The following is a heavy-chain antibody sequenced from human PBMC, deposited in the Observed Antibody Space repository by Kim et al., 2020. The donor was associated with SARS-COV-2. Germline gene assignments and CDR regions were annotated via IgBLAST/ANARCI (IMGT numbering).Heavy chain of an antibody. V-gene: IGHV1-3*01. Sequence: ASVKVSCKASGYTFTSYAFHWVRQAPGQGLEWMGWIDADNGNTKYSQKFQGRVTLTRDTSASTAYMELSSLRSEDTAVYYCARNEDYWGQGTLVTVSP. CDR1: GYTFTSYA. J-gene: IGHJ4*02. CDR2: IDADNGNT. CDR3: ARNEDY.